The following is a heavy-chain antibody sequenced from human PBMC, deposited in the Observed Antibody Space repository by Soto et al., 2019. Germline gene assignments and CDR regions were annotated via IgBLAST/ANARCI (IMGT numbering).Heavy chain of an antibody. D-gene: IGHD6-13*01. CDR2: IYDSGNT. J-gene: IGHJ4*02. CDR3: ARGQGAAAGHSNFDY. V-gene: IGHV4-30-2*01. CDR1: GVSISGPTYS. Sequence: PSVTLSLTCAVSGVSISGPTYSWSWIRQPPGKGLEWIGYIYDSGNTYYNPSLKSQFSISVDRSKNQFSLKLSSVTAADTAVYYCARGQGAAAGHSNFDYWGQGALVTVSS.